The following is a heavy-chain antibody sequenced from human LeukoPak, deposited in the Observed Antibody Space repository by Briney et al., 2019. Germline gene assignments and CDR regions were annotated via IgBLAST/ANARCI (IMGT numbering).Heavy chain of an antibody. D-gene: IGHD3-10*01. CDR3: AKHRGELFVPFDY. CDR2: IKSKTDGGTT. CDR1: GFTFSNAW. V-gene: IGHV3-15*01. J-gene: IGHJ4*02. Sequence: KPGGSLRLSCAASGFTFSNAWMSWVRQAPGKGLEWVGRIKSKTDGGTTDYAAPVKGRFTISRDDSKNTLYLQMNSLRAEDTAVYYCAKHRGELFVPFDYWGQGTLVTVSS.